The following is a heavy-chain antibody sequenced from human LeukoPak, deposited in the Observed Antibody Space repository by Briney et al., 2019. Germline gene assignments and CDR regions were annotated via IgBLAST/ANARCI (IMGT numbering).Heavy chain of an antibody. J-gene: IGHJ5*02. D-gene: IGHD3-10*01. V-gene: IGHV1-18*01. CDR1: GYTFTMYV. CDR2: ISDYNRNA. CDR3: ARPPKQFGELYQPGDP. Sequence: AVKVSYQACGYTFTMYVILWVGQVPGQGLQWLEWISDYNRNANYAQKLQDGLTQTSDTSTPTAYMDLRSLRYDDTAIYYCARPPKQFGELYQPGDPWGQGTLVTVSS.